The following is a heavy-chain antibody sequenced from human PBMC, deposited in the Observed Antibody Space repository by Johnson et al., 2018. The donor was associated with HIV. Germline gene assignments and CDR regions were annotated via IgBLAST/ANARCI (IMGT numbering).Heavy chain of an antibody. J-gene: IGHJ3*02. CDR3: AKDLEEGQQWRIGAFDI. V-gene: IGHV3-30*04. Sequence: QVQLVESGGGVVQPGRSLRLSCAASGFTFSSYAMHWVRKAPGKGLEWVAVISYDGSNKYYADSVKGRFTISRDNSKNTLYLQMKSLRAEDTAVYYCAKDLEEGQQWRIGAFDIWGQGTMVTVSS. CDR2: ISYDGSNK. CDR1: GFTFSSYA. D-gene: IGHD6-19*01.